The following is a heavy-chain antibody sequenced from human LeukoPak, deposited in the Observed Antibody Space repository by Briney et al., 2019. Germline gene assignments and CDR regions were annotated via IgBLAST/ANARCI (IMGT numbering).Heavy chain of an antibody. CDR1: GVSISPYY. V-gene: IGHV4-4*09. CDR3: ARLSAAVHLGAFDL. Sequence: SETLSLTCAVSGVSISPYYWAWIRQPPGKGLEWIGYIHTSGSNNQYPSLKSRATISVDKSKNHFSLRLTSVTAADTAVYYCARLSAAVHLGAFDLWGQGTMVTVSS. J-gene: IGHJ3*01. D-gene: IGHD3-3*01. CDR2: IHTSGSN.